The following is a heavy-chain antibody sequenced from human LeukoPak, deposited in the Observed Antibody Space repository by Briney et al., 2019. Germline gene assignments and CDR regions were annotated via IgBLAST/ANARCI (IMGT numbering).Heavy chain of an antibody. D-gene: IGHD3-22*01. CDR3: ARGPDYYDSSGYYLNY. CDR2: INANSGGT. V-gene: IGHV1-2*02. Sequence: ASVKVSCQDSGYTFTGYYMHWVRQAPGQGLEWMGWINANSGGTNYAQKFQGRVTMTRDTSISTAYMELSRLRSDDTAVYYCARGPDYYDSSGYYLNYWGQGTLVTVSS. J-gene: IGHJ4*02. CDR1: GYTFTGYY.